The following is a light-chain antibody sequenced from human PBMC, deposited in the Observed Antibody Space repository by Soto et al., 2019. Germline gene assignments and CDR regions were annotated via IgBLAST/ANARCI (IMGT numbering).Light chain of an antibody. CDR2: GAS. CDR1: QSVDSD. CDR3: EQYNTWFRGN. V-gene: IGKV3-15*01. J-gene: IGKJ2*01. Sequence: EVVVTQSPATLSVSPGERVTLSCRASQSVDSDVAWFQHKPGQAPRLLIYGASTRAAGIPGRFSGSGYETDFTFTISSLEPEDSATYFDEQYNTWFRGNFGQGTKLEIK.